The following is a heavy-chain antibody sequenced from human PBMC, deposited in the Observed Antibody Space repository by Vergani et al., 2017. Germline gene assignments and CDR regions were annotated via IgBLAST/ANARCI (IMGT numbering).Heavy chain of an antibody. J-gene: IGHJ4*02. D-gene: IGHD4-17*01. Sequence: EVQLVESGGGLVQPGGSLRLSCAASGFTVSSNYMSWVRQAPGKGLEWVSVIYSGGSTYYADSVKGRFTISRDNSKNTLYLQMNSLRAEDTALYYCAKDMDDYGDLILDYWGQGTLVTVSS. CDR2: IYSGGST. V-gene: IGHV3-66*02. CDR1: GFTVSSNY. CDR3: AKDMDDYGDLILDY.